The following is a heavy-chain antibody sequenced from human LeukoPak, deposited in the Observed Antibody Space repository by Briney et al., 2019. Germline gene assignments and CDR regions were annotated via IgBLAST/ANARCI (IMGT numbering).Heavy chain of an antibody. CDR2: INPSGGST. J-gene: IGHJ4*02. V-gene: IGHV1-46*01. Sequence: ASVKVSCKASGYTFTSYYMHWVRQAPGQGLEWMGIINPSGGSTSYAQKFQGRVTMTRDMSTSTVYMELSSLRAEDTAVYYCARDSFSWLQAGGIFDYWGQGTLVTVSS. CDR3: ARDSFSWLQAGGIFDY. CDR1: GYTFTSYY. D-gene: IGHD5-24*01.